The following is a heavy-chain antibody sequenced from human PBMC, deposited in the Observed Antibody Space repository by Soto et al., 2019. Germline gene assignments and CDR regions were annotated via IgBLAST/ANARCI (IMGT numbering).Heavy chain of an antibody. J-gene: IGHJ4*02. CDR2: ISRSGDST. Sequence: EVQLLESGGGLVQPGGSLRLSCAASGFTFSSYAMTWFRQAPGKGLEWVSTISRSGDSTYYRDSVKGRFTISRDNSKNTVYLQMKSLRAEDTAGYYCAKTDKFNPQSSGWANRFDYWGQGTLVTVSS. CDR1: GFTFSSYA. D-gene: IGHD6-19*01. CDR3: AKTDKFNPQSSGWANRFDY. V-gene: IGHV3-23*01.